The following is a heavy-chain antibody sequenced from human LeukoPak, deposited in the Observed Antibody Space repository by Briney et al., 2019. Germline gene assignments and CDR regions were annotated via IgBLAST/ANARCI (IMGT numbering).Heavy chain of an antibody. CDR2: INHSGST. V-gene: IGHV4-34*01. J-gene: IGHJ4*02. Sequence: SETLSLTCAVYGGSFSGYCWSWIRQPPGNGLEWIGEINHSGSTTYNPSLKSRATISVDTSKNQFSLKLSSVTAADTAVYYCARYGVGAAVRGRRARPVAAGNYCDYWGQGTLVTVSS. D-gene: IGHD6-19*01. CDR1: GGSFSGYC. CDR3: ARYGVGAAVRGRRARPVAAGNYCDY.